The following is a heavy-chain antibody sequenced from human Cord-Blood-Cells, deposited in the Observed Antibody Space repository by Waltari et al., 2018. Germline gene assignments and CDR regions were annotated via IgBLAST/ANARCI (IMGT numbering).Heavy chain of an antibody. CDR3: AREWELDY. V-gene: IGHV3-33*01. Sequence: QVQLVESGGGVVQPGRSLRLSCAASGFTFSSYGMHWVRQAPGKGLGWGGGIWYDGSNKYYADSVKGRFTISRDNSKNTLYLQMNSLRAEDTAVYYCAREWELDYWGQGTLVTVSS. J-gene: IGHJ4*02. CDR1: GFTFSSYG. CDR2: IWYDGSNK. D-gene: IGHD1-26*01.